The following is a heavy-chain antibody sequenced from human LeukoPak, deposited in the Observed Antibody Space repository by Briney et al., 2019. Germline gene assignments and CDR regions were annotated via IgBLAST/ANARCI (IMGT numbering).Heavy chain of an antibody. CDR1: GFTFSSYG. Sequence: GRSLRLSCAASGFTFSSYGMHWVRQAPGKGLEWVAVIWYDGSNKYYADSVKGRFTISRDNSKNTLYLQMNGLRAEDTAVYYCASGEYYYDSSGPTDAFDIWGQGTMVTVSS. D-gene: IGHD3-22*01. V-gene: IGHV3-33*01. CDR2: IWYDGSNK. J-gene: IGHJ3*02. CDR3: ASGEYYYDSSGPTDAFDI.